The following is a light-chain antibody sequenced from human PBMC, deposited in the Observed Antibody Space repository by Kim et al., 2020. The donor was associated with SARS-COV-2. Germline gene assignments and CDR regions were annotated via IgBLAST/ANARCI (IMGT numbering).Light chain of an antibody. V-gene: IGLV3-19*01. CDR2: GEN. CDR1: SLRRYY. CDR3: NSRDSSGNHYV. J-gene: IGLJ1*01. Sequence: AVGQTVRITCQGDSLRRYYASWYQQKPGQAPVLVIYGENNRPSGIPDRFSGSSSGNTASLTITGAQAEDEADYYCNSRDSSGNHYVFGTGTKVTVL.